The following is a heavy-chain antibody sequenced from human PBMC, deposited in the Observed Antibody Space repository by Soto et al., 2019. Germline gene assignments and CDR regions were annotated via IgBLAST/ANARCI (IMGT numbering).Heavy chain of an antibody. V-gene: IGHV3-74*01. D-gene: IGHD3-9*01. Sequence: PGGSLRLSCAASGFTFRSHRLHWVRQAPGKGLEWVSRIDTDGGGTAYADSVKGRFTVSTDNAKNTVYLQFYSLRAGNTALYNCVLVFDLWGHGP. J-gene: IGHJ4*03. CDR1: GFTFRSHR. CDR2: IDTDGGGT. CDR3: VLVFDL.